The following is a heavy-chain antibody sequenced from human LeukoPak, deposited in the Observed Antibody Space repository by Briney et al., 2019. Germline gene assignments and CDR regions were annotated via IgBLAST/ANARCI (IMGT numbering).Heavy chain of an antibody. CDR1: GGSISSYY. CDR2: IYYSGST. Sequence: SETLSLTCTVSGGSISSYYWSWIRQHPGKGLEWIGYIYYSGSTYYNPSLKSRVTISVDTSKNQFSLKLSSVTAADTAVYYCASGAEGCSSTSCYSWSRPNWFDPWGQGTLVTVSS. D-gene: IGHD2-2*02. V-gene: IGHV4-59*06. CDR3: ASGAEGCSSTSCYSWSRPNWFDP. J-gene: IGHJ5*02.